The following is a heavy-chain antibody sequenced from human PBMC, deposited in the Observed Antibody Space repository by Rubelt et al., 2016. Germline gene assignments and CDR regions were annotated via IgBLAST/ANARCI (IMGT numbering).Heavy chain of an antibody. J-gene: IGHJ3*02. D-gene: IGHD6-13*01. Sequence: QVQLVQSGSELKKPGASVKVSCKASGYTFTSYAMNWVRQAPGQGLEWMGGIIPIFGTANYAQKFQGRGTITADESTSTAYMERSSLRSEDTAVYYCARGGAAAADDNDAFDIWGQGTMVTVSS. CDR1: GYTFTSYA. CDR3: ARGGAAAADDNDAFDI. CDR2: IIPIFGTA. V-gene: IGHV1-69*01.